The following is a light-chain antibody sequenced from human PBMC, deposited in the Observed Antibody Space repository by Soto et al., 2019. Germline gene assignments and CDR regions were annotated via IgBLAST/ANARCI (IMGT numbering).Light chain of an antibody. Sequence: EMVLTQSPGTVYLSPEERVTLSCRPGQSLSNRFFAWYQQKPGQATRLLMESASTRPTAVPDRLSGGGSGTEFTLTISRLEPEDFGMYYCQQYGSAPLTFGPGNTVALK. V-gene: IGKV3-20*01. J-gene: IGKJ3*01. CDR2: SAS. CDR3: QQYGSAPLT. CDR1: QSLSNRF.